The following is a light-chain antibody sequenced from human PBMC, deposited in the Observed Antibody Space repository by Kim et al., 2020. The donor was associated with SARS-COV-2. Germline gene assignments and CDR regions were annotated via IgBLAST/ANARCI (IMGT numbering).Light chain of an antibody. CDR1: QSVSSN. V-gene: IGKV3-15*01. CDR3: QQYNNWDYT. Sequence: SVSPGERATLSCRASQSVSSNLAWYQQKPGQAPRLLIYGASTRATGIPARFSGSGSGTEFTLTISSLQSEDFAVYYCQQYNNWDYTFGQGTKLEI. CDR2: GAS. J-gene: IGKJ2*01.